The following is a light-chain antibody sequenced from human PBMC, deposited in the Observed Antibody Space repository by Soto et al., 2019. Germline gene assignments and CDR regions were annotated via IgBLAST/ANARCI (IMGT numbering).Light chain of an antibody. CDR3: QQRSNWPST. Sequence: EIVLTQSPGTLSLSPGERATLSCRASQSFSSTYLAWYQQRPGQAPRLLIYDASHRATGIPARFSGGGSGTDFTLTISSLEPEDFAVYYCQQRSNWPSTFGQGTKVDI. V-gene: IGKV3-11*01. J-gene: IGKJ1*01. CDR1: QSFSSTY. CDR2: DAS.